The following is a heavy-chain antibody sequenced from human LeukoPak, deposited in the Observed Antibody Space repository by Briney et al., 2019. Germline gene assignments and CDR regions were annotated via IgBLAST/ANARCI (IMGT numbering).Heavy chain of an antibody. CDR3: ARGNYCSGGSCYDGAFDY. V-gene: IGHV1-18*01. Sequence: ASVKVSCKASGYTFTSYGISGVRQAPGQGLEWMGGITAYNGNTNYAQKLQGRVTMTTDTSTSTAYMELRSLRSDDTAVYYCARGNYCSGGSCYDGAFDYWGQGTLVTVSS. CDR1: GYTFTSYG. CDR2: ITAYNGNT. D-gene: IGHD2-15*01. J-gene: IGHJ4*01.